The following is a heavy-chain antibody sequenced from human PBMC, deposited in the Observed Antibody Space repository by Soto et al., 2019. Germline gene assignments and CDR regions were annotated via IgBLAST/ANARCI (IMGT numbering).Heavy chain of an antibody. CDR2: INHSGST. J-gene: IGHJ4*02. V-gene: IGHV4-34*01. Sequence: QVQLQQWGAGLLKPSETLSLTCAVYGGSFSGYYWSWIRQPPGKGLEWIGEINHSGSTNYNPSLKSRVTISVDTSKNQFSLKLSSVTAADTAVYYCARGSLQPTLGYCSGGSCYSVGGYYFDYWGQGTLVTVSS. CDR1: GGSFSGYY. D-gene: IGHD2-15*01. CDR3: ARGSLQPTLGYCSGGSCYSVGGYYFDY.